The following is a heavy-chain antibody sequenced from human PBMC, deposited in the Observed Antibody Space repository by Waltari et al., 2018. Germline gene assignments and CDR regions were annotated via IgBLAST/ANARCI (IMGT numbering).Heavy chain of an antibody. J-gene: IGHJ4*02. Sequence: EVQLLEFGGGLVQPGGYLSVSCAASGFTFRSYHMSWVRQAPGKGLEWVSAISGVGDRTYYADSVKGRFTISRDNSKNTVNLQMNSLRAEDTAVYYCAKVASFHSSGWQYWGQGTLVTVSS. D-gene: IGHD6-19*01. CDR1: GFTFRSYH. CDR2: ISGVGDRT. CDR3: AKVASFHSSGWQY. V-gene: IGHV3-23*01.